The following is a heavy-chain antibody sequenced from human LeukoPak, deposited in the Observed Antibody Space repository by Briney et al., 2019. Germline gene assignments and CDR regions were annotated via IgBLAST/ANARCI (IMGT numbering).Heavy chain of an antibody. Sequence: APVKVSCKASGHTFTSYAISWVRQAPGQGLEWMGWISAYNGNTNYAQKLQGRVTMTTDTSTSTAYMELRSLRSDDTAVYYCARERIVGVFDPWGQGTLVTVSS. CDR2: ISAYNGNT. CDR3: ARERIVGVFDP. D-gene: IGHD1-26*01. CDR1: GHTFTSYA. J-gene: IGHJ5*02. V-gene: IGHV1-18*01.